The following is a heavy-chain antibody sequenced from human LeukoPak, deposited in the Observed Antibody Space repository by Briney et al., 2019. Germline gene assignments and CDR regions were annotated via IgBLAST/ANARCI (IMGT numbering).Heavy chain of an antibody. V-gene: IGHV3-23*01. CDR2: ILNNGDNT. CDR1: GFTFSSYA. Sequence: GSLRLSCAVSGFTFSSYAMAWVRQAPGKGLEWVSTILNNGDNTYYADSVKGRFTISRDNSKNTLYLQMNSLRAEDTAVYYCASDNKGTLDYWGQGTLVTVSS. CDR3: ASDNKGTLDY. D-gene: IGHD1-14*01. J-gene: IGHJ4*02.